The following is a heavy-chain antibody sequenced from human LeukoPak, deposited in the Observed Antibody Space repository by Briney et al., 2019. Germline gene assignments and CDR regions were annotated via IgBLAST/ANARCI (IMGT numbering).Heavy chain of an antibody. D-gene: IGHD3-3*01. CDR1: GYTFTGYY. CDR3: ARGGGLTIFGVVIGLYYGMDV. J-gene: IGHJ6*02. V-gene: IGHV1-2*02. Sequence: GASVKVSCKASGYTFTGYYMHWVRQAPGQGLEWMGWINPNSGGTNYAQKFQGRVTMTRDTSISTAYMELSRLRSDDTAVYYCARGGGLTIFGVVIGLYYGMDVWGQGTTVTVSS. CDR2: INPNSGGT.